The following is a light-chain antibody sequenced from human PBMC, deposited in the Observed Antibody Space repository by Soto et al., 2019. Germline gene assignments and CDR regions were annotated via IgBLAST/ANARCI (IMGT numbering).Light chain of an antibody. J-gene: IGKJ1*01. V-gene: IGKV3-11*01. CDR3: QQRSNWPWT. CDR2: DAS. Sequence: EIVLTQSPATLSLSPGERATLSCRASQSVSSYLAWYPQKPGQAPRLLIYDASNRATGIPARFSGSGSGTDFTVPISSLEHEDFAVFYCQQRSNWPWTFGPGTKVEIK. CDR1: QSVSSY.